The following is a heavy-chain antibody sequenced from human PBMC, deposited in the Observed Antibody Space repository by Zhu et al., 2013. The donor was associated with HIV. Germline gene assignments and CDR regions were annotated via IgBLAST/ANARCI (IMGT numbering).Heavy chain of an antibody. Sequence: QVRLVQSGTEVKKPGSSVKVSCKLSGGSFSNYAFSWVRQAPGQGLEWMGWILPDHDIVDYAQKFQGRVTITAEESTATANMELSSLKSEDTAVYYCARDHNSGYYSYFDYWGQGTLVTVSS. D-gene: IGHD3-22*01. CDR2: ILPDHDIV. V-gene: IGHV1-69*09. CDR3: ARDHNSGYYSYFDY. CDR1: GGSFSNYA. J-gene: IGHJ4*02.